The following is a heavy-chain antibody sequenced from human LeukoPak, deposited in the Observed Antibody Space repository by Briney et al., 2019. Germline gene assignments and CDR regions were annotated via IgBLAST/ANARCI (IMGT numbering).Heavy chain of an antibody. V-gene: IGHV4-31*03. Sequence: SETLSLTCTVSGGSISSGGYYWSWIRQHPGKGLEWIGYIYYSGSTYYNPSLKIRVTISVDTSKNQFSLKLSSVTAADTAVYYCARATSPDFWSGYYMNYFDYWGQGTLVTVSS. CDR3: ARATSPDFWSGYYMNYFDY. J-gene: IGHJ4*02. CDR2: IYYSGST. CDR1: GGSISSGGYY. D-gene: IGHD3-3*01.